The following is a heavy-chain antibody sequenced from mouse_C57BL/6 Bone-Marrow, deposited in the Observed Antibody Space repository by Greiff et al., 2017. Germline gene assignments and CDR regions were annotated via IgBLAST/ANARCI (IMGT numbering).Heavy chain of an antibody. CDR1: GFTFSDYG. CDR2: ISNLAYSI. CDR3: ARKKGYLYAMDY. D-gene: IGHD2-2*01. Sequence: DVMLVESGGGLVQPGGSLKLSCAASGFTFSDYGMAWVRQAPRKGPEWVAFISNLAYSIYYADTVTGRFTISRENAKNTLYLEMSSLRSEDTAMYYCARKKGYLYAMDYWGQGTSVTVSS. V-gene: IGHV5-15*01. J-gene: IGHJ4*01.